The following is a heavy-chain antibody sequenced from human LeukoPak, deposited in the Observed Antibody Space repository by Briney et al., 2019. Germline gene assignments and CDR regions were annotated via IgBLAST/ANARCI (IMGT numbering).Heavy chain of an antibody. CDR2: IYTSGST. J-gene: IGHJ4*02. V-gene: IGHV4-4*07. CDR1: GGSISSYY. D-gene: IGHD6-19*01. CDR3: ARDTGANSSGWYQMYYFDY. Sequence: PSETLSLTCTVSGGSISSYYWSWIRQPAGKGLEWIGRIYTSGSTNYNPSLKSRVTMSVDTSKNQFSLKLSSVTAADTAVYYCARDTGANSSGWYQMYYFDYWGQGTLVTVSS.